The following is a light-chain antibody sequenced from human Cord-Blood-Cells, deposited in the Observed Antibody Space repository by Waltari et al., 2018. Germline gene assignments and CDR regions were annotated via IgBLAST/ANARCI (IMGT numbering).Light chain of an antibody. CDR3: QSYDSSLRV. V-gene: IGLV1-40*01. CDR1: SSNIGAGYD. CDR2: GKR. Sequence: QSVLTQPPSVSGAPGQRVTISCTGSSSNIGAGYDVHWYQQLPGTAPKLPIYGKRNWPSGVPDRFSGSKSGTSASLAITGLQAEDEADYYCQSYDSSLRVFGGGTKLTVL. J-gene: IGLJ3*02.